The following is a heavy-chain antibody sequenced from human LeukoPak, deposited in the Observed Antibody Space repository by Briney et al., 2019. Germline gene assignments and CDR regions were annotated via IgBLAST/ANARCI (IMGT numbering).Heavy chain of an antibody. CDR3: ARDTAEGSGYGDYFDY. CDR1: GGSISSSSYY. CDR2: IYYSGST. V-gene: IGHV4-39*07. D-gene: IGHD3-22*01. J-gene: IGHJ4*02. Sequence: SETLSLTCTVSGGSISSSSYYWGWIRQPPGKGLEWIGSIYYSGSTYYNPSLKSRVTISVDTSKNQFSLKLSSVTAADTAVYYCARDTAEGSGYGDYFDYWGQGTLVTVSS.